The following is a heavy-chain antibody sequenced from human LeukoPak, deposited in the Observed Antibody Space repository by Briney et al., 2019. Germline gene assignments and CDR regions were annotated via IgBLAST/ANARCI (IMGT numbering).Heavy chain of an antibody. CDR1: GFTLSLYS. CDR2: ISSGSDYI. J-gene: IGHJ4*02. V-gene: IGHV3-21*01. CDR3: ARGGSRFDY. Sequence: GGSETLSCAASGFTLSLYSMNWVRQAPGKGLEWVSSISSGSDYIFCGDSLKGRISISRDNAKNSLYLQMNSLRAEDTAVYYCARGGSRFDYWGQGTLVSVSS. D-gene: IGHD3-10*01.